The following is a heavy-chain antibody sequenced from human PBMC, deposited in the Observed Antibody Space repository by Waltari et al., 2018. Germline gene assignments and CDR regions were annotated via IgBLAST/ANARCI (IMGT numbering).Heavy chain of an antibody. CDR3: ARGGFGTTYIFDH. D-gene: IGHD3-10*01. Sequence: EVQLLESGGGLVPPGGSLRLSCAPPGFSFATHAMTWVRQAPGQGLKWVSTISSSSAGTYYADSVKGRFTISRDNSKSAFYLQMDGLTVEDTAVYFCARGGFGTTYIFDHWGQGVLVTVSS. CDR1: GFSFATHA. CDR2: ISSSSAGT. V-gene: IGHV3-23*01. J-gene: IGHJ4*02.